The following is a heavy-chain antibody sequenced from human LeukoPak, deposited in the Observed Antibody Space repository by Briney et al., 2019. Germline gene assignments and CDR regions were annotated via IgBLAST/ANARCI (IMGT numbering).Heavy chain of an antibody. J-gene: IGHJ4*02. V-gene: IGHV1-46*01. D-gene: IGHD3-10*01. CDR2: INPSGVII. CDR3: ARQGSYSNAIGMGY. CDR1: GYTFTSYY. Sequence: ASVKVSCKASGYTFTSYYMNWVRRAPGQGLEWMGQINPSGVIISYAQKFQGRVTITRDTSTSTVYMELRSLRSEGTAVYFCARQGSYSNAIGMGYWGQGTLVTVSS.